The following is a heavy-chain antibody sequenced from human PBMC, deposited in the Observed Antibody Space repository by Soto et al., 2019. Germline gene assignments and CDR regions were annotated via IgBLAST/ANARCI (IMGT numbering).Heavy chain of an antibody. V-gene: IGHV4-59*01. CDR3: ARKGETAYYYMDV. Sequence: SETLSLTCTVSGGSINNYYWSWIRQPPGKGLEWIGYISYSGSTNYNPSLKSRITILVDTSKNQFSLKLSSVTAADTAVYYCARKGETAYYYMDVWGTGTTVTVSS. CDR2: ISYSGST. CDR1: GGSINNYY. J-gene: IGHJ6*03.